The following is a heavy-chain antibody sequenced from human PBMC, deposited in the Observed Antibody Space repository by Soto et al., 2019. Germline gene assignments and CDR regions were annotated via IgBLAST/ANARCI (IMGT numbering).Heavy chain of an antibody. Sequence: ASVKVSCKASGYSLTSYGISWVRQAPGQGLEWMGWISGHDGNTKYTQKLQGRVTVTTDTSTSTAYMDLRSLRSDDTAVYYCAREYCSSASCYGPDFWGQRTLVTVSS. CDR2: ISGHDGNT. CDR1: GYSLTSYG. J-gene: IGHJ4*02. V-gene: IGHV1-18*01. D-gene: IGHD2-2*01. CDR3: AREYCSSASCYGPDF.